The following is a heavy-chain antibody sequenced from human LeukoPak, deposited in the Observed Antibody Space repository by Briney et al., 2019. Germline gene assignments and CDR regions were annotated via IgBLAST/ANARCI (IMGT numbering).Heavy chain of an antibody. Sequence: GGSLRLSCAASGFTFSNYAMSWVRQAPGKGLGWVSGVTASGLSTYYADSVKGRFTISRDNSKNTLYLQMNSLRAEDAAVYYCAKSETVVAPPEYWGQGTLVTVSS. D-gene: IGHD4-23*01. CDR1: GFTFSNYA. V-gene: IGHV3-23*01. CDR3: AKSETVVAPPEY. J-gene: IGHJ4*02. CDR2: VTASGLST.